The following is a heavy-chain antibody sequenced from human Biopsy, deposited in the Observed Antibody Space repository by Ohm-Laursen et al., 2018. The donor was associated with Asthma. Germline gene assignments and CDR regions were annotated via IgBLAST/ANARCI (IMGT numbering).Heavy chain of an antibody. CDR2: VYYTGNT. V-gene: IGHV4-39*01. Sequence: GTLSLTCTVSGDSLRSTNYWAWIRQPPGRGLEWLGSVYYTGNTIYSSSLRSRLTMSVDSPRSQFSLRLSSVTAADRGVYYCARHWSGNGWEDVHNWFDPWGPGIGVTVSS. CDR3: ARHWSGNGWEDVHNWFDP. J-gene: IGHJ5*02. D-gene: IGHD6-19*01. CDR1: GDSLRSTNY.